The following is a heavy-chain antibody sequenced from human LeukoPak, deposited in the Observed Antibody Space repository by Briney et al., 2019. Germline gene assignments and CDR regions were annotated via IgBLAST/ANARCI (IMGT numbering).Heavy chain of an antibody. CDR3: ARAHGSGSYYPSFDY. CDR2: INAGNGNT. CDR1: GYTFTSYA. V-gene: IGHV1-3*01. D-gene: IGHD3-10*01. Sequence: ASVKVSCKASGYTFTSYAMHWVRQAPGQRLEWMGWINAGNGNTKYSENFQGRVTITRDTSASAVYMELSSLRSEDTAVYYCARAHGSGSYYPSFDYWGQGTLVTVSS. J-gene: IGHJ4*02.